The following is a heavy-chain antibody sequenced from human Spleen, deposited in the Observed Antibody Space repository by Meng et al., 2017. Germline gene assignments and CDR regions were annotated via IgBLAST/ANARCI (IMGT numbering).Heavy chain of an antibody. CDR1: GGSFSDYY. J-gene: IGHJ4*02. V-gene: IGHV4-34*01. Sequence: WAAGWFSHWEPLSLHSFGFGGSFSDYYWSGIRQPPGKGLEWSGESNHSGSTNYNPSLESRATISVDTSQNNLSLKLSSVTAADSAVYYCARGPTTMAHDFDYWGQGTLVTVSS. CDR3: ARGPTTMAHDFDY. CDR2: SNHSGST. D-gene: IGHD4-11*01.